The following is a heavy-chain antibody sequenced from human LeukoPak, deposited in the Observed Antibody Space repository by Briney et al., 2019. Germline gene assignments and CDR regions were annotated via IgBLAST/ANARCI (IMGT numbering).Heavy chain of an antibody. D-gene: IGHD6-13*01. Sequence: SETLSLTCTVSGGSISSYYWSWIRQPPGKGLEWIGYIYYSGSTNYNPSLKSRVTISVDTSKNQFSLKLSSVTAADTAVYYCARDKGLAAAGKVYYMDVWGKGTTVTVSS. CDR1: GGSISSYY. CDR3: ARDKGLAAAGKVYYMDV. CDR2: IYYSGST. V-gene: IGHV4-59*01. J-gene: IGHJ6*03.